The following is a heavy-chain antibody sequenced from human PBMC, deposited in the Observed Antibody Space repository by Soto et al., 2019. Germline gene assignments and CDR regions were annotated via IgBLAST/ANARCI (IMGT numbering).Heavy chain of an antibody. Sequence: QVQLVQSGAEVKKPGSSVKVSCKASGGTFSSYTISWVRQAPGQGLEWMGRIIPILGIANYAQKFQGRVTITAAKSTSTAYMELSSLRSEDTAVYYCAGGVLRGSSWFYWGQGTLVTVSS. CDR3: AGGVLRGSSWFY. CDR2: IIPILGIA. J-gene: IGHJ4*02. CDR1: GGTFSSYT. V-gene: IGHV1-69*02. D-gene: IGHD6-13*01.